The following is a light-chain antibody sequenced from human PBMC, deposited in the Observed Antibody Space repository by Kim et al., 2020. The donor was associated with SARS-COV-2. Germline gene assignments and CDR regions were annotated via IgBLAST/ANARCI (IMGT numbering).Light chain of an antibody. V-gene: IGKV1-39*01. Sequence: DIQMTQSPSSLSASVGDRVTITCRASQTIRSYLTWYQQRPGEAPKLLIYTASSLQSGVPSRFSGSGSGTDSTLTISSLQPEDFATYYCQQSYSIPWTFGQGTKVEIK. J-gene: IGKJ1*01. CDR1: QTIRSY. CDR2: TAS. CDR3: QQSYSIPWT.